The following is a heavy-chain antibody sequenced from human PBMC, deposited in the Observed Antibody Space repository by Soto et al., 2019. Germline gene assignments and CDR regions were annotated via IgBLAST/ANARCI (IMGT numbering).Heavy chain of an antibody. V-gene: IGHV1-69*13. J-gene: IGHJ6*04. CDR1: GGTFSSYA. CDR3: ARTDYYYYGMDG. Sequence: GASVKVSCKASGGTFSSYAISWVRQAPGQGLEWMGGIIPIFGTANYAQKFQGRVTITADESTSTAYMELSSLRSEDTAVYYCARTDYYYYGMDGWGKGNTVTVSS. CDR2: IIPIFGTA.